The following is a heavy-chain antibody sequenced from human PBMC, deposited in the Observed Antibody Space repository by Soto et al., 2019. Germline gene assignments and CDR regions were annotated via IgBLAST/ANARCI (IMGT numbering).Heavy chain of an antibody. CDR1: GGTFSSYA. CDR2: IIPIFGTA. CDR3: EMALVAGPKRPFDY. D-gene: IGHD6-19*01. V-gene: IGHV1-69*12. J-gene: IGHJ4*02. Sequence: QVQLVQSGAEVKKPGSSVKVSCKASGGTFSSYAISWVRQAPGQGLEWLGGIIPIFGTANYAQKFQGRFTITADESTSTAYMELSSLRSEDTAVYYCEMALVAGPKRPFDYWGQGTLVTVSS.